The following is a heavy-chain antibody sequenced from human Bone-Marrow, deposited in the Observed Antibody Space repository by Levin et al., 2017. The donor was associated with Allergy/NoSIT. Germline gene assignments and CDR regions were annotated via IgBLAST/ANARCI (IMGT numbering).Heavy chain of an antibody. Sequence: PGGSLRLSCAASGFTFSSHWMGWVRQAPGRGLEWVANIKQDGSEEYHVDSVKGRFTISRDNSKNSLYLQMNSLRAEDTAVYYCARVGPPASYTFGGGIAEGSNPALEMRGQGTIVTVSS. CDR2: IKQDGSEE. CDR3: ARVGPPASYTFGGGIAEGSNPALEM. D-gene: IGHD3-16*02. CDR1: GFTFSSHW. V-gene: IGHV3-7*03. J-gene: IGHJ3*02.